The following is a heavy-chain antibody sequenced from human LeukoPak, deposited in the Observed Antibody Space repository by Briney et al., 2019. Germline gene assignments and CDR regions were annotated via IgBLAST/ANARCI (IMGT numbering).Heavy chain of an antibody. D-gene: IGHD2-2*03. CDR2: INPSGGST. Sequence: GASVKVSCKASGYTFTSYYMDWVRQSPGQGLEWMGIINPSGGSTSYAQKFQGRVTMTRDTSTSTVYMELSSLRSEDTAVYYCARSLRMDNWFDPWGQGTLVTVSS. CDR1: GYTFTSYY. V-gene: IGHV1-46*01. J-gene: IGHJ5*02. CDR3: ARSLRMDNWFDP.